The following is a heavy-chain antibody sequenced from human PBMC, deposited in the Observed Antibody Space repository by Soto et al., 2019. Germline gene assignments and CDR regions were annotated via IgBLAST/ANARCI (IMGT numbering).Heavy chain of an antibody. Sequence: QVQLQESGPGLVKPSETLSLTCTVSGGSISSYYWSWIRQPPGKGLEWIGYIYYSGSTNYNPSLKSRVTISVDTSKNQFSLKLSSVTAADTAVYYCARDSDWRRSRYFDLWGRGTLVTVSS. J-gene: IGHJ2*01. V-gene: IGHV4-59*01. D-gene: IGHD3-9*01. CDR3: ARDSDWRRSRYFDL. CDR2: IYYSGST. CDR1: GGSISSYY.